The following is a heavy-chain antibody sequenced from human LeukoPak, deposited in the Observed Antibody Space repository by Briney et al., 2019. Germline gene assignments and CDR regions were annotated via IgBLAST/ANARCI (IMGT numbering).Heavy chain of an antibody. CDR2: ISAYKGKT. V-gene: IGHV1-18*01. Sequence: ASVKVSCKASGYTFTSYVISWVHPAPGQGVEGMGWISAYKGKTNYAQNLQGRVTMTTDSSTSTAYMELRSLRSDDTAVYYCAIGSRITMVRGVIQYDYGGKGTLVTVSS. J-gene: IGHJ4*02. CDR1: GYTFTSYV. D-gene: IGHD3-10*01. CDR3: AIGSRITMVRGVIQYDY.